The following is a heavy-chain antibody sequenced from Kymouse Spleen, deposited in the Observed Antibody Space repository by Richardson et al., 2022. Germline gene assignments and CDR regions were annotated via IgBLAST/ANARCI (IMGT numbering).Heavy chain of an antibody. J-gene: IGHJ5*02. CDR2: IKSKTDGGTT. CDR1: GFTFSNAW. D-gene: IGHD1-7*01. CDR3: TRYNWNYGDWFDP. V-gene: IGHV3-15*01. Sequence: EVQLVESGGGLVKPGGSLRLSCAASGFTFSNAWMSWVRQAPGKGLEWVGRIKSKTDGGTTDYAAPVKGRFTISRDDSKNTLYLQMNSLKTEDTAVYYCTRYNWNYGDWFDPWGQGTLVTVSS.